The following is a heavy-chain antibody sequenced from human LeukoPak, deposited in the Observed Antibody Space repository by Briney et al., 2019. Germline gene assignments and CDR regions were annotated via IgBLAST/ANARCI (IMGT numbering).Heavy chain of an antibody. CDR1: GGSISSSSYY. V-gene: IGHV4-39*01. J-gene: IGHJ4*02. Sequence: SETLSLTCTVSGGSISSSSYYWGWIRQPPGKGLEWIGSIYYSGSTYYNPSLKSRVTISVDTSKNQFSLKLSSVTAADTAVYYCGALAVAAKRSDYWGQGTLVTVSS. CDR2: IYYSGST. CDR3: GALAVAAKRSDY. D-gene: IGHD6-19*01.